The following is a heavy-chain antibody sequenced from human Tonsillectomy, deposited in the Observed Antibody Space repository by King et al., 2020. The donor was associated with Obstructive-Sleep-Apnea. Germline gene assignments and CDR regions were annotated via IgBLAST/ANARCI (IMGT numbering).Heavy chain of an antibody. CDR2: IYYSGST. D-gene: IGHD2-2*01. Sequence: QLQESGPGLVKPSETLSLTCTVSGGSISSYYWSWIRQPPGKGLEWIGYIYYSGSTKYNPSLKSRVTISVDTSKNQFSLKLNSTTAADTAVYYCVAAYANRRFDYWVQGTRVTVSS. CDR3: VAAYANRRFDY. J-gene: IGHJ4*02. V-gene: IGHV4-59*08. CDR1: GGSISSYY.